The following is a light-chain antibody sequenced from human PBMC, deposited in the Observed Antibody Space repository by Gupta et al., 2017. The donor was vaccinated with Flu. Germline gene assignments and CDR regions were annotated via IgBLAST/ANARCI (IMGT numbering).Light chain of an antibody. CDR3: QQYNNWRT. J-gene: IGKJ2*01. CDR1: QSVRSN. CDR2: GAS. Sequence: DIVMTQSPATLSVSPGESATLSCRASQSVRSNLAWYQQKPGQAPRLLIYGASTRATGIPARFSGSGSGTDFTLTITSLQSEDFAIYYCQQYNNWRTFGQXTKLEI. V-gene: IGKV3-15*01.